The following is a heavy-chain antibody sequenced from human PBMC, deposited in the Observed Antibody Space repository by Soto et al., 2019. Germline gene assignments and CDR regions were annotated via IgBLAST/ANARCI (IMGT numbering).Heavy chain of an antibody. CDR2: MYNSGNY. D-gene: IGHD6-13*01. J-gene: IGHJ4*02. V-gene: IGHV4-61*01. CDR3: ACGSSASAYIDY. Sequence: SETLSLTCTVSGGSVSSGSYYWSWIRQPPGKGLEWIGYMYNSGNYDYNPSLKSRVTISVDTSKNRFSLKLNSVTAADTAVYYCACGSSASAYIDYWGQGTLVTVSS. CDR1: GGSVSSGSYY.